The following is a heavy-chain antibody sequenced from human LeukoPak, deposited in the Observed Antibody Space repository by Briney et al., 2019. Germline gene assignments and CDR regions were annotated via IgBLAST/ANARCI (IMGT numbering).Heavy chain of an antibody. Sequence: SETLSLTCTVSGGSISSYYWSWIRQPPGKGLEWIGYIYYSGSTYYNPSLKSRVTISEDTSKNQFSLKLSSVTAADTAVYYCATDFSDGDSQGGYWGQGTLVTVSS. CDR2: IYYSGST. V-gene: IGHV4-30-4*01. J-gene: IGHJ4*02. CDR3: ATDFSDGDSQGGY. CDR1: GGSISSYY. D-gene: IGHD4-17*01.